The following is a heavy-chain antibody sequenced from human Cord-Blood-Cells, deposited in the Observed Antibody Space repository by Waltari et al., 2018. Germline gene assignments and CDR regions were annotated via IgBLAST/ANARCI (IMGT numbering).Heavy chain of an antibody. V-gene: IGHV3-30-3*01. J-gene: IGHJ4*02. CDR3: ARSAGTIDFDY. D-gene: IGHD3-10*01. CDR1: GFTFSSYA. Sequence: QVPLVESGGGGVQPGRSLRLSCAASGFTFSSYAMHWVRQAPGKGLEWVAVISYDGSNKYYADSVKGRFTISRDNSKNTLYLQMNSLRAEDTAVYYCARSAGTIDFDYWGQGTLVTVSS. CDR2: ISYDGSNK.